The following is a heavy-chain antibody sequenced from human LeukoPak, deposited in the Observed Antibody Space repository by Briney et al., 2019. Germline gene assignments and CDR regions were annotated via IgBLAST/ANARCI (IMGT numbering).Heavy chain of an antibody. CDR2: IIPIFGTA. V-gene: IGHV1-69*05. Sequence: ASVKVSCKASGGTFSSYAISWVRQAPGQGLEWMGGIIPIFGTANYAQKFQGRVTITTDESTSTAYMELSSLRSEDTAVYYCATGFMVRGVIIKWFDYWGQGTLVTVSS. CDR3: ATGFMVRGVIIKWFDY. D-gene: IGHD3-10*01. J-gene: IGHJ4*02. CDR1: GGTFSSYA.